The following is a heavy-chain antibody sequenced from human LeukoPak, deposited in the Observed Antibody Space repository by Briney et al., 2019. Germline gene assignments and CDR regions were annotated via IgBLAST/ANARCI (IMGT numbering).Heavy chain of an antibody. V-gene: IGHV4-59*08. CDR1: NGSISSYY. CDR2: IYYTGST. CDR3: ARHSYSSSSSMRRHFDC. Sequence: SETLSLTCTASNGSISSYYWSWIRQPPGKGLEWIGYIYYTGSTNYNPSLKSRVTISVDTSKNQFSLQLSSVTAADTATYYCARHSYSSSSSMRRHFDCWGQGTLVTVSS. D-gene: IGHD6-13*01. J-gene: IGHJ4*02.